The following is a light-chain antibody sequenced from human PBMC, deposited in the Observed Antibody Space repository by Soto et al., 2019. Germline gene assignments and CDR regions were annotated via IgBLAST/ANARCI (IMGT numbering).Light chain of an antibody. J-gene: IGKJ5*01. CDR3: QQYNNWLIT. Sequence: ENVLTQSPGTLSLSPGERATLSCRASQTVYNGFLAWYQQKPGQAPRLLIYGASSRATGIPDRFSGSGSGTDFTLTISSLEPEDFAVYYCQQYNNWLITFGQGTRLEIK. V-gene: IGKV3-20*01. CDR1: QTVYNGF. CDR2: GAS.